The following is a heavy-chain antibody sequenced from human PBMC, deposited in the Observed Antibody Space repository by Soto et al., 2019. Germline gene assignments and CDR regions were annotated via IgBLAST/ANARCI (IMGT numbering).Heavy chain of an antibody. CDR2: ISWNSGSI. J-gene: IGHJ6*02. D-gene: IGHD6-13*01. V-gene: IGHV3-9*01. CDR1: GFTFDDYA. CDR3: ATAYSSSWYYYYGMDV. Sequence: GGSLRLSCAASGFTFDDYAMHWVRQAPGKGLEWVSGISWNSGSIGYADSVKGRFTISRDNAKNSLYLQMNSLRAEDTALYYCATAYSSSWYYYYGMDVWGQGTTVTVSS.